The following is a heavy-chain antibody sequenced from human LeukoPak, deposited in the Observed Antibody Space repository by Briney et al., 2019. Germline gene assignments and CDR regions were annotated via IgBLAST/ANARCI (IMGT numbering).Heavy chain of an antibody. D-gene: IGHD5-12*01. CDR2: VFYTGGA. J-gene: IGHJ4*02. CDR1: GVSFSSYY. V-gene: IGHV4-59*01. CDR3: ARVEGSGYDNRGYFDS. Sequence: PGETLSLTCTVSGVSFSSYYWSWVRQPPGQGLQWLGYVFYTGGANYSPSVNNRATISVDTSNNRFSLRLTSVSAADSGLYFCARVEGSGYDNRGYFDSWGQGIRVTVSS.